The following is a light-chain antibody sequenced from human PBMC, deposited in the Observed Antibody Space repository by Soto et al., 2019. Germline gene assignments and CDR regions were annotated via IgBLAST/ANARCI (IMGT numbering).Light chain of an antibody. CDR2: KDS. J-gene: IGLJ2*01. V-gene: IGLV3-25*02. CDR1: ALPKQY. CDR3: QSADSSGTLEPLTSLNVV. Sequence: SYELTQPPSVSVAPGQTARSTCSGDALPKQYAYWYQQKPGQAPVLVIYKDSERPSGIPERFSGSSSGTTVTLTISGVQAEDEADYYCQSADSSGTLEPLTSLNVVFGGGTKVTVL.